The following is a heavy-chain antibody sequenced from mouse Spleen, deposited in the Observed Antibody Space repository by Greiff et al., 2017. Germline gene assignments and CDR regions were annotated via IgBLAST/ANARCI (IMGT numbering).Heavy chain of an antibody. CDR3: ARRLSDDYDWYFDV. J-gene: IGHJ1*01. CDR2: IHPNSGST. CDR1: GYTFTSYW. V-gene: IGHV1-64*01. D-gene: IGHD2-4*01. Sequence: QVQLQQPGAELVKPGASVKLSCKASGYTFTSYWMHWVKQRPGQGLEWIGMIHPNSGSTNYNEKFKSKATLTVDKSSSTAYMQLSSLTSEDSAVYYCARRLSDDYDWYFDVWGAGTTVTVSS.